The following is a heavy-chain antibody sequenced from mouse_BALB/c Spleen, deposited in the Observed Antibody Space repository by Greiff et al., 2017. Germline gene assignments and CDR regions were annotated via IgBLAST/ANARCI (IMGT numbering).Heavy chain of an antibody. J-gene: IGHJ2*01. V-gene: IGHV1-87*01. CDR2: IYPGDGDT. Sequence: QVQLQQSGAELARPGASVKLSCKASGYTFTSYWMQWVKQRPGQGLEWIGAIYPGDGDTRYTQKFKGKATLTADKSSSTAYMQLSSLASEDSAVYYCARKGGYGNYDYWGQGTTLTVSS. CDR3: ARKGGYGNYDY. D-gene: IGHD2-10*02. CDR1: GYTFTSYW.